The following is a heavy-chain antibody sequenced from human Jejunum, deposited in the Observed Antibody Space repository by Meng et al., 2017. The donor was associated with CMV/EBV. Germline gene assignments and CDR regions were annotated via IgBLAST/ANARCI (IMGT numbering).Heavy chain of an antibody. Sequence: SGYTLTNYAIHRVRQAPGKRFEWMGWINPGNGHTYYSQKCEGRLTIARDTSAGTAYMDLSTLRSEDTAVYYCARHWNGQGETVYLDYWGQGTLVTVSS. J-gene: IGHJ4*02. CDR2: INPGNGHT. D-gene: IGHD1-1*01. V-gene: IGHV1-3*01. CDR1: GYTLTNYA. CDR3: ARHWNGQGETVYLDY.